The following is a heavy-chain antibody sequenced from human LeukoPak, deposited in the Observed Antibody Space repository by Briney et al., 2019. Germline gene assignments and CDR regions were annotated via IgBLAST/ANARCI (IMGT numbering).Heavy chain of an antibody. V-gene: IGHV3-21*01. J-gene: IGHJ6*02. CDR2: ISSSSSSYI. Sequence: GGSLRLSCAASGFTFSSYSMNWVRQAPGKGLEWVSSISSSSSSYIYYADSVKGRFTISRDNAKNSLYLQMNSLRAEDTAVYYCASWDDGGGRGGMDVWGQGTTVTVSS. D-gene: IGHD3-22*01. CDR1: GFTFSSYS. CDR3: ASWDDGGGRGGMDV.